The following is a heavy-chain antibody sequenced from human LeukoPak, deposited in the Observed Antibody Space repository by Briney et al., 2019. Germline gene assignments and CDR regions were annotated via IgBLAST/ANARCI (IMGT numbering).Heavy chain of an antibody. J-gene: IGHJ4*02. V-gene: IGHV3-64D*06. CDR2: ISSNGGST. CDR3: VKGGYSSGWYADY. D-gene: IGHD6-19*01. Sequence: GGSLRLSCSASEFTFSVSAMHWVRQAPGKGLEYTAAISSNGGSTYYADSVKGRFTISRDNSKSTLYLQMSTLRAEDTALYYCVKGGYSSGWYADYWGQGALVTVSS. CDR1: EFTFSVSA.